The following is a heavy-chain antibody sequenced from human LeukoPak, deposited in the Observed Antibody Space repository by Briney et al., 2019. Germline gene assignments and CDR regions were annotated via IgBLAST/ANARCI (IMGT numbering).Heavy chain of an antibody. CDR3: ARDSAETN. CDR1: GYSISSGYY. V-gene: IGHV4-38-2*02. D-gene: IGHD1/OR15-1a*01. J-gene: IGHJ1*01. Sequence: PSETLSLTCTVSGYSISSGYYWGWIRQPPGKGLEWIGSIYHSGSTYYNPSLKSRVTISVDTSKNQFSLKLSSVTAADTAVYYCARDSAETNWGQGTLVTVSS. CDR2: IYHSGST.